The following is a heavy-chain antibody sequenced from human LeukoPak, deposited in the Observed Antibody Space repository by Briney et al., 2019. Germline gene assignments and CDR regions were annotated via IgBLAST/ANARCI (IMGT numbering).Heavy chain of an antibody. Sequence: GGSLTLSCAASGLTVSSNYMNWVRQAPGKGLEGVSVIYSGGSTYYADSVKGRVTISRDNSKNTLYLQMNSLRAEDTAVYYCARSHALRWFDPWGQGTLVTVSS. J-gene: IGHJ5*02. CDR1: GLTVSSNY. V-gene: IGHV3-66*01. CDR3: ARSHALRWFDP. D-gene: IGHD4-17*01. CDR2: IYSGGST.